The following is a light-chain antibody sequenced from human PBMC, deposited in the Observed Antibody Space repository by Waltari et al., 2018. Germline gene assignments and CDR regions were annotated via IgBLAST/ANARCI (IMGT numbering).Light chain of an antibody. CDR1: QSVRTN. Sequence: VLLTQSPASLSVSPGDTVILSCRASQSVRTNLVWYQQKAGQAPRTLIYGASTSASGVTSRFSGSGSETDFTLIISRLQSEDAAVYFCQQYYVWPPITFGGGTKLEI. CDR3: QQYYVWPPIT. J-gene: IGKJ4*01. V-gene: IGKV3-15*01. CDR2: GAS.